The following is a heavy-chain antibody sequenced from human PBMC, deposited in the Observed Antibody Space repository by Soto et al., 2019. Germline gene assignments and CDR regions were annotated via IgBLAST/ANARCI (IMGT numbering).Heavy chain of an antibody. J-gene: IGHJ3*02. CDR2: IIPMLGVR. CDR1: GGTFSTYV. D-gene: IGHD2-21*01. V-gene: IGHV1-69*02. CDR3: TIGSWSGEVFDI. Sequence: QVQLVQSGAEVKKPGSSVKVSCKDSGGTFSTYVRFWVQQAPGQGLEWMGRIIPMLGVRNYAQRFQDRVTITADKSTATVHMELSSLRSEDTALYYCTIGSWSGEVFDIWGQGTMVTVSS.